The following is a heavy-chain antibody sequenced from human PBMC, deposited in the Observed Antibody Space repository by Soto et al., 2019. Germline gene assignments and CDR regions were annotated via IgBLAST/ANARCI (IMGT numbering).Heavy chain of an antibody. CDR2: ISGSGGST. J-gene: IGHJ5*02. D-gene: IGHD6-13*01. V-gene: IGHV3-23*01. CDR1: GFTFSSYA. Sequence: PGGSLRLSCAASGFTFSSYAMSWVRQAPGKGLEWVSAISGSGGSTYYADSVKGRFTISRDNSKNTLYLQMNSLRAEDTAVYYCAKAQVEDSWYSSSSWLDPWGQGTLVTVSS. CDR3: AKAQVEDSWYSSSSWLDP.